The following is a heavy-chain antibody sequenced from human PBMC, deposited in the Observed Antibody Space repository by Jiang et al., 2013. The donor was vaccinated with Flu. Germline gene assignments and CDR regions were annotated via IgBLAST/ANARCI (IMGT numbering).Heavy chain of an antibody. CDR1: GFSLSTSGMC. Sequence: KPTQTLTLTCSFSGFSLSTSGMCVSWVRQPPGKALEWLARIDWDDDKYYTPSLKTRPTISKDTSKNQVVLTMTNMDPVDTATYFCARIGLSDTTMVSNGMDVLGPRGPRSPSPQ. CDR3: ARIGLSDTTMVSNGMDV. J-gene: IGHJ6*01. V-gene: IGHV2-70*11. CDR2: IDWDDDK. D-gene: IGHD5-18*01.